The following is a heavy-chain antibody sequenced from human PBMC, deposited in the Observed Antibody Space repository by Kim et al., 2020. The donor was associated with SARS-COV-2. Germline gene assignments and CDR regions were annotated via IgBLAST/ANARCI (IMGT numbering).Heavy chain of an antibody. CDR3: ARGSLWFGFDY. D-gene: IGHD3-10*01. V-gene: IGHV1-3*01. CDR2: T. Sequence: TKYSQKFQGRVTITRETSASTAYMELSSLRSEDTAVYYCARGSLWFGFDYWGQGTLVTVSS. J-gene: IGHJ4*02.